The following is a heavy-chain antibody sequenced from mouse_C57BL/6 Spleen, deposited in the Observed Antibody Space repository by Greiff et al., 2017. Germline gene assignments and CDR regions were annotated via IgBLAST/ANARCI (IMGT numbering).Heavy chain of an antibody. CDR1: GYSITSGYD. Sequence: EVQGVESGPGMVKPSQSLSLTCTVTGYSITSGYDWHWIRHFPGNKLEWMGYISYSGSTNYNPSLKSRISITHDTSKNHFFLKLNSVTTEDTATYYCARAEAFYAMDYWGQGTSVTVSS. V-gene: IGHV3-1*01. CDR2: ISYSGST. J-gene: IGHJ4*01. CDR3: ARAEAFYAMDY.